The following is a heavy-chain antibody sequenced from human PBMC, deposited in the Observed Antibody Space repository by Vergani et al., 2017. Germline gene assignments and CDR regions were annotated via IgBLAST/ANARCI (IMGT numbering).Heavy chain of an antibody. CDR1: GYTFTSYG. CDR2: ISAYNGNT. CDR3: AGDRDVGKQGWYTSGY. D-gene: IGHD6-19*01. V-gene: IGHV1-18*01. Sequence: QVQLVQSGAEVKKPGASVKVSCKASGYTFTSYGISWVRQAPGQGLEWMGWISAYNGNTNYAQKLQGRVTMTTETSTSTAYMELRSLRSDDTAVYYCAGDRDVGKQGWYTSGYWGQGTLVTVSS. J-gene: IGHJ4*02.